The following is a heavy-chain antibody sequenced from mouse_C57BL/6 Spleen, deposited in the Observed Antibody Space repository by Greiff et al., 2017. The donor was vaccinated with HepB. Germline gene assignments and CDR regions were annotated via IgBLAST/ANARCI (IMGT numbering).Heavy chain of an antibody. Sequence: DVQLVESGGGLVQPGGSMKLSCAASGFTFSDAWMDWVRQSPEKGLEWVAEIRNKANNHATYYAESVKGRFTISRDDSKSSVYLQMNSLRAEDTGIYYCTRRSLDYGSSFDYWGQGTTLTVSS. J-gene: IGHJ2*01. CDR3: TRRSLDYGSSFDY. D-gene: IGHD1-1*01. V-gene: IGHV6-6*01. CDR1: GFTFSDAW. CDR2: IRNKANNHAT.